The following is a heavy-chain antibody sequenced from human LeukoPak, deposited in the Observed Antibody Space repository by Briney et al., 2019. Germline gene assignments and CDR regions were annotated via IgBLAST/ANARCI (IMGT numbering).Heavy chain of an antibody. Sequence: SVKVSCKASGGTFSSYAISWVRQAPGQGLEWMGGIIPISGTANYAQKFQGRVTITADESTSTAYMELSSLRSEDTAVYYCARGGRRCSSTSCKYYFDYWGQGTLVTVSS. CDR1: GGTFSSYA. CDR2: IIPISGTA. CDR3: ARGGRRCSSTSCKYYFDY. V-gene: IGHV1-69*01. D-gene: IGHD2-2*01. J-gene: IGHJ4*02.